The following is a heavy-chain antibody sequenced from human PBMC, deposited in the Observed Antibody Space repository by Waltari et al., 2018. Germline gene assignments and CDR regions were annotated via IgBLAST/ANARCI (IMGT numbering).Heavy chain of an antibody. Sequence: EVQLLESGGGLVQPGGSLRLSCAASEFTFSSYAMNWVRQAPGKGLEVVSTISGSGGNTYYADSGKGRFTISRDNSKNTLYLQMNSLRAEDTAVYYCAKDPAGTYYFEYWGQGTLVTVSS. J-gene: IGHJ4*02. V-gene: IGHV3-23*01. CDR1: EFTFSSYA. CDR2: ISGSGGNT. CDR3: AKDPAGTYYFEY. D-gene: IGHD6-19*01.